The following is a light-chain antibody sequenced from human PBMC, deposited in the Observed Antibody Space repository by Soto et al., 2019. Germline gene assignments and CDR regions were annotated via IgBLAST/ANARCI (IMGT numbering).Light chain of an antibody. CDR2: EAS. CDR3: QQYQTWPRT. Sequence: IGLPQSPATLSLSPGESAPLSCRASQSVSSSYLAWYQQKPGQAPRLLLYEASTRATGVPARFSGSGSRTDFTLTISGLQSEDAAIYYCQQYQTWPRTFGQGTKVDIK. V-gene: IGKV3-15*01. CDR1: QSVSSSY. J-gene: IGKJ1*01.